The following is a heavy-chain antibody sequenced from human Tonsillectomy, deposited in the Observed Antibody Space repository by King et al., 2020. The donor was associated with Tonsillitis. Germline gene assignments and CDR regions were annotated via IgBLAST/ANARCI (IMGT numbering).Heavy chain of an antibody. J-gene: IGHJ3*02. D-gene: IGHD2-21*02. Sequence: VQLVESGGGLVQPGGSLRLSCAASGFTFSSYAMSWVRQAPGKGLEWVSAISGSGGSTYYADSVKGRFTISRDNSKNTLYLQMNSLRAEDTAVYYCAKGGTYCGGDCYFEAADGIWGQGTMVTVSS. CDR3: AKGGTYCGGDCYFEAADGI. CDR1: GFTFSSYA. CDR2: ISGSGGST. V-gene: IGHV3-23*04.